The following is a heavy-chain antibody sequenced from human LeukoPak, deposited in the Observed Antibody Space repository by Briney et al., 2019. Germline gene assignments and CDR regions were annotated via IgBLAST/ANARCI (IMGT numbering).Heavy chain of an antibody. CDR2: INHSGST. J-gene: IGHJ4*02. V-gene: IGHV4-34*01. CDR1: GGSFSGYY. D-gene: IGHD5-18*01. CDR3: ARGATPAATSYRYGYAY. Sequence: SETLSLTCAVYGGSFSGYYWSWIRQPPGKGLEWIGEINHSGSTNYNPSLKIRVTISVDTSKNQFSLKLSSVTAADTAVYYCARGATPAATSYRYGYAYWGQGTLVTVSS.